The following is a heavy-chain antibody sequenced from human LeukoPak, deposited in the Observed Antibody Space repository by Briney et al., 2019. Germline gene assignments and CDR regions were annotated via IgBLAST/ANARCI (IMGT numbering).Heavy chain of an antibody. CDR2: INPNSGGT. Sequence: ASVKVSCKPSGYTFTGYYLHWVRQAPGQGLEWMGWINPNSGGTKYAQQFQGRVTMTRDTSISTPYMELSRLTSDDTAVYYCARGRGARYYDSSGLYYFDYWGQGTLVTVSS. V-gene: IGHV1-2*02. CDR1: GYTFTGYY. J-gene: IGHJ4*02. CDR3: ARGRGARYYDSSGLYYFDY. D-gene: IGHD3-22*01.